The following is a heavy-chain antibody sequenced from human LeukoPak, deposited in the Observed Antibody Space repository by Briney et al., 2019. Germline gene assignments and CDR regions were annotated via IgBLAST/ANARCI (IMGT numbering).Heavy chain of an antibody. J-gene: IGHJ6*03. CDR2: ISSSSSYI. CDR3: ARVPPADYDFWSGYYPTYYYYYYMDV. D-gene: IGHD3-3*01. Sequence: GGSLRLSCAASGFTFSSYSMNWVRQAPGKGLEWVSPISSSSSYIYYADSVKGRFTISRDNAKNSLYLQMNSLRAEDTAVYYCARVPPADYDFWSGYYPTYYYYYYMDVWGKGTTVTVSS. V-gene: IGHV3-21*01. CDR1: GFTFSSYS.